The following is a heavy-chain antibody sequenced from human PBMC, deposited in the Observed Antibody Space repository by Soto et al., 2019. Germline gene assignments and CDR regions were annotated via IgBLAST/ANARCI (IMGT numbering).Heavy chain of an antibody. V-gene: IGHV1-18*01. Sequence: ASVKVSCKASGYTFTSYGISWVRHAPGQGLEWMGWISAYNGNTNYAQKLQGRVTMTTDTSTSTAYMELRSLRSDDTAVYYCARDHRNDFWSGYYRPFDYWGQGTLVTVSS. CDR1: GYTFTSYG. D-gene: IGHD3-3*01. CDR2: ISAYNGNT. J-gene: IGHJ4*02. CDR3: ARDHRNDFWSGYYRPFDY.